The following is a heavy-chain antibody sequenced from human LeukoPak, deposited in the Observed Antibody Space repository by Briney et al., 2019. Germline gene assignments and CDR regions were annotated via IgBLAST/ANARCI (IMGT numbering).Heavy chain of an antibody. V-gene: IGHV3-23*01. J-gene: IGHJ6*03. CDR3: ARDRPPRGGYSSPYYFFYMDV. CDR2: ISGSDGGT. D-gene: IGHD5-24*01. Sequence: PGGSLRLSCAASGFTFSSYAMSWVRQAPGKGLKWVSAISGSDGGTYYADSVKGRFTISRDNAKSTLYLQMNSLRVEDTAVYYCARDRPPRGGYSSPYYFFYMDVWGKGTTVAVSS. CDR1: GFTFSSYA.